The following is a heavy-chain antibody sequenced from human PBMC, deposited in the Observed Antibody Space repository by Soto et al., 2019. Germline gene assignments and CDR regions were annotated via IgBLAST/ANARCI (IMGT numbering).Heavy chain of an antibody. Sequence: SETLSLTCDVSGGSMSSYYWSWVRQPPGKGLEWIGYIYSSGTHNYNPSLESRLTISIDTSKNQFSLRLSSVTAADTAVYYCARVQMATLFFDYWGQGTLVTVSS. D-gene: IGHD5-12*01. CDR2: IYSSGTH. CDR3: ARVQMATLFFDY. J-gene: IGHJ4*02. CDR1: GGSMSSYY. V-gene: IGHV4-59*01.